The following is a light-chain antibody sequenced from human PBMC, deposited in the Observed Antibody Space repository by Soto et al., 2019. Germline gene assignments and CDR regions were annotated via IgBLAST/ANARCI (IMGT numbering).Light chain of an antibody. CDR1: SSDVGGYNY. CDR3: SSFGGTSTLWV. V-gene: IGLV2-14*01. CDR2: EVS. J-gene: IGLJ1*01. Sequence: QSALTQPASVSGSPGQSITISCTGTSSDVGGYNYVSWYQQHPGKAPKLMIYEVSYRPSGVSNRFSGSKSGNTASLTISGLQAEDEADYFCSSFGGTSTLWVFGTGTKVTVL.